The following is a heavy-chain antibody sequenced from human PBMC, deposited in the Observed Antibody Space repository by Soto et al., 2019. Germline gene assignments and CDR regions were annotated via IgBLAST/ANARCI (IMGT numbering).Heavy chain of an antibody. V-gene: IGHV1-46*01. J-gene: IGHJ6*02. D-gene: IGHD3-16*01. Sequence: ASVKVSCKASGYTFTSYYMHWVRQAPGQGLEWMGIINPSGGSTSYAQKFQGRVTMTRDTSTSTVYMELSSLRSEDTAVYYCARDLTPVYGGGRGYPGGMDVWGQGTTVTVSS. CDR2: INPSGGST. CDR1: GYTFTSYY. CDR3: ARDLTPVYGGGRGYPGGMDV.